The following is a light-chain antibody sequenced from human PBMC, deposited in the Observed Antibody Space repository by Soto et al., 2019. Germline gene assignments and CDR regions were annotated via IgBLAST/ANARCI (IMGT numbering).Light chain of an antibody. CDR3: QQYGSSPLT. V-gene: IGKV3-20*01. CDR2: GAS. CDR1: QSVSSSY. J-gene: IGKJ4*01. Sequence: DIVLTQSPCTLSLSPGERATLSCRASQSVSSSYLAWYQQNPGQAPRLLIYGASSRATGIPDRFSGSGSGTDFTLTISRLEPEDFAVYYCQQYGSSPLTFGGGTRVEIK.